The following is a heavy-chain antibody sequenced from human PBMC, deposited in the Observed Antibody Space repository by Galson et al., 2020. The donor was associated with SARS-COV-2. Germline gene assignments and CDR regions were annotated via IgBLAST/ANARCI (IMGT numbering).Heavy chain of an antibody. CDR3: ARDSYYYDTSGYFNL. CDR2: INPNGGGT. D-gene: IGHD3-22*01. V-gene: IGHV1-2*02. Sequence: ASVKVSCKASGYTFTGNYIHWVRPAPGQGLEWRGWINPNGGGTNYALRFQGRVTMTRDTSITTAYMELSRLRSDDTAVYYCARDSYYYDTSGYFNLWGQGTPVTVSS. J-gene: IGHJ4*02. CDR1: GYTFTGNY.